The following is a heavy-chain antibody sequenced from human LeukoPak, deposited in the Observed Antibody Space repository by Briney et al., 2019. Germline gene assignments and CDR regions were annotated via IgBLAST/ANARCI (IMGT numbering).Heavy chain of an antibody. Sequence: SETLSLTCTVSGGSISSYYWSWIRQPPGEGLEWIGYIYYSGSTNYNPSLKSRVTISVDTSKNQFSLKLSSVTAADTAVYYCARAGSYSSSSYYYYYYMDVWGKGTTVTVSS. CDR2: IYYSGST. J-gene: IGHJ6*03. D-gene: IGHD6-6*01. V-gene: IGHV4-59*01. CDR3: ARAGSYSSSSYYYYYYMDV. CDR1: GGSISSYY.